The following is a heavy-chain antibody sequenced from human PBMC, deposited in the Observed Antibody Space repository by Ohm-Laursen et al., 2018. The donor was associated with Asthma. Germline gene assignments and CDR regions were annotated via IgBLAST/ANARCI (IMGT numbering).Heavy chain of an antibody. J-gene: IGHJ1*01. CDR3: ARIGPEWELPGREYSLHH. D-gene: IGHD1-26*01. CDR2: IKPDGSQT. V-gene: IGHV3-7*01. Sequence: SLRLSCAASGFTFSGSWMIWVRQAPGKGLQWLAFIKPDGSQTYYADSMEGRFTISRDNAKNSLYLQMNSLRADDTAVYYCARIGPEWELPGREYSLHHWGEGTLVTVSS. CDR1: GFTFSGSW.